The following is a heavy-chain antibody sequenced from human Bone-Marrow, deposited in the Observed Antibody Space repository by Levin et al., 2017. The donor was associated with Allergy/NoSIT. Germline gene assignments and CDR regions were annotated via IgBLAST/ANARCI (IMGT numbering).Heavy chain of an antibody. D-gene: IGHD5-24*01. Sequence: ASVKVSCKASGYTFSNYAINWVRQAPGQGLEWMGWINTYNGNPTYAQGFTGRFVFSLDTSVSTAYLQINSLKAEDTGIYYCARDRDSKWYNYFDPWGQGTQVTVSS. CDR2: INTYNGNP. J-gene: IGHJ5*02. CDR1: GYTFSNYA. V-gene: IGHV7-4-1*02. CDR3: ARDRDSKWYNYFDP.